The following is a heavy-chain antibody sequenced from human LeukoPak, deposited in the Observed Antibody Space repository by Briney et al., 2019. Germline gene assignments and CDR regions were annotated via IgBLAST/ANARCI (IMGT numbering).Heavy chain of an antibody. J-gene: IGHJ3*02. CDR2: VHNNGET. D-gene: IGHD5-18*01. CDR3: ARQPAATAAFDI. V-gene: IGHV4-59*08. Sequence: SETLSLTCTVSGGSISSYYWSWIRQPPGKGLEWIAYVHNNGETKHNPSLKSRDTISVDTPNNQISLRLSSVTAADTAMYYCARQPAATAAFDIWGLGTMVTVPS. CDR1: GGSISSYY.